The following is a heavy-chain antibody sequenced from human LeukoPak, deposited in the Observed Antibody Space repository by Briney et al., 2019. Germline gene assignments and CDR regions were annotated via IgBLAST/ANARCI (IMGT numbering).Heavy chain of an antibody. CDR2: IYPGDSDT. Sequence: GKSLKISCKGSGYNFFDYWIGWVRQMPGKGLEWMAIIYPGDSDTRYSPSFQGQVTISADKSIRNAYLQWSSLKASDTAMYYCARGSSGYTYGFDYWGQGTLVTVSS. CDR1: GYNFFDYW. J-gene: IGHJ4*02. D-gene: IGHD5-18*01. V-gene: IGHV5-51*01. CDR3: ARGSSGYTYGFDY.